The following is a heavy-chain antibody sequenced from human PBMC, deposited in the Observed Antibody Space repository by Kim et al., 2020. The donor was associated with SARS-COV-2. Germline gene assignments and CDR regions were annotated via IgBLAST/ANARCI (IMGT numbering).Heavy chain of an antibody. Sequence: ASVKVSCKASGYSFTSYLVHWLRQAPGQALEWMGVSNPSGRGSTMSAQRFKDRLIMTWDTSTSTMYMELSSLRSDDTAIYYCAREAGGTVAPRKNFDHWGQGTLVIVSS. D-gene: IGHD3-16*01. CDR2: SNPSGRGST. J-gene: IGHJ4*02. V-gene: IGHV1-46*01. CDR3: AREAGGTVAPRKNFDH. CDR1: GYSFTSYL.